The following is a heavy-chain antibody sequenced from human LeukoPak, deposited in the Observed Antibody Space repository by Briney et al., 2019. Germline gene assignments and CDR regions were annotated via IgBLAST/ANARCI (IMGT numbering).Heavy chain of an antibody. Sequence: GGSLRLSCAASGFTFSTYWMNWYRQAPGKGLEWVGNINQDASEINYVDSVRGRFTISRDNAKNSLYLQMNSLRAEGTAVYYCATDRDNSDWQKRFDSWGQGTLVTVSS. CDR2: INQDASEI. V-gene: IGHV3-7*01. J-gene: IGHJ4*02. CDR3: ATDRDNSDWQKRFDS. D-gene: IGHD2-21*02. CDR1: GFTFSTYW.